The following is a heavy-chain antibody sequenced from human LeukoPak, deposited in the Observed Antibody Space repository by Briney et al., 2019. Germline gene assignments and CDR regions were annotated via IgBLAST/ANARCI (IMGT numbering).Heavy chain of an antibody. Sequence: GGSLRLSCAASGFTFSSYGMHWVRQAPGKRLEWVAVIWYDGSNKYYADSVKGRFTISRDNSKNTLYLQMNSLRAEDTAVYYCARVYYDILTGYHTGPDYWGQGTLVTVSS. CDR2: IWYDGSNK. V-gene: IGHV3-33*01. CDR3: ARVYYDILTGYHTGPDY. J-gene: IGHJ4*02. CDR1: GFTFSSYG. D-gene: IGHD3-9*01.